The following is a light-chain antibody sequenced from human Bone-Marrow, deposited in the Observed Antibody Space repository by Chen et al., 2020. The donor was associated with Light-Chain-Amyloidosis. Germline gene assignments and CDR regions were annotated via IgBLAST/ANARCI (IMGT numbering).Light chain of an antibody. CDR3: SSYTITNTLV. CDR2: EVT. Sequence: QSALTQPASLSGSPGQSITISCTGTSSDVGCDNHVSWYQQHPDKAPKLMIYEVTNRPSWVPDRFSGSKSENTASLTISGLQTEDEADYFCSSYTITNTLVFGSGTRVTVL. V-gene: IGLV2-14*01. J-gene: IGLJ1*01. CDR1: SSDVGCDNH.